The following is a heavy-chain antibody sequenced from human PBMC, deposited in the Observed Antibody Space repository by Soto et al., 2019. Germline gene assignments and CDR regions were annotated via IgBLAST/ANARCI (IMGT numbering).Heavy chain of an antibody. CDR1: DFTFRNSW. V-gene: IGHV3-7*03. D-gene: IGHD3-16*01. J-gene: IGHJ4*02. CDR3: FGGNGGPQ. CDR2: ISPLGSAT. Sequence: EVQMVESGGDLVQPGGSLRLSCATSDFTFRNSWMNWARQAPGKGLEWVANISPLGSATNYVDSARGRFTISRDNVRNSVSLQMHFLRVEDTAVYFCFGGNGGPQWGQGTLVTVSS.